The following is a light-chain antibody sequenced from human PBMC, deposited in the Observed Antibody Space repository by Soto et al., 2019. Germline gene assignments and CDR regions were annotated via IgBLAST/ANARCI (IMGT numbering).Light chain of an antibody. CDR1: QSVSSSY. Sequence: EIVCTQSPGTLAVSPGERATLSCRASQSVSSSYLAWYQQKPGQPPRLLIYGASSRATGIPDRFSGSGSGTDFTLTISRLEPEDFAVFYCQHYDSLPITFGRGTRLEIK. CDR2: GAS. J-gene: IGKJ5*01. CDR3: QHYDSLPIT. V-gene: IGKV3-20*01.